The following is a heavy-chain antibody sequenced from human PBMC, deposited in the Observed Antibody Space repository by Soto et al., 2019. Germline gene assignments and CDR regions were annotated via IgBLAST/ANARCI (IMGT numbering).Heavy chain of an antibody. Sequence: ASVKVSCKASGGTFSSYAISWVRQAPGQGLEWMGGIIPIFGTANYAQKFQGRVTITADESTSTAYMELSSLRSEDTAVYYCARGVYTKFNVYDFWSVYYKDYYYYNRAVGGQGTTVTVS. J-gene: IGHJ6*02. CDR2: IIPIFGTA. V-gene: IGHV1-69*13. CDR3: ARGVYTKFNVYDFWSVYYKDYYYYNRAV. D-gene: IGHD3-3*01. CDR1: GGTFSSYA.